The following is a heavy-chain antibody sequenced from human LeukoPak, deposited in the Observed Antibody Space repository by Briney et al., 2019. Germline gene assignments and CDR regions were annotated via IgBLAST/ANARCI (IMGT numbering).Heavy chain of an antibody. Sequence: ASVKVSCKASEYTFTIYYIHWVRQAPGQGREWMGIINPSGGSTSYAQKFQGRGTMTRETSTSTVYMELSSLRSEDTAVYYCARAGRTGQVWFPQSSFDSWGQGTLVTVSS. CDR2: INPSGGST. V-gene: IGHV1-46*01. CDR3: ARAGRTGQVWFPQSSFDS. J-gene: IGHJ4*02. D-gene: IGHD5-18*01. CDR1: EYTFTIYY.